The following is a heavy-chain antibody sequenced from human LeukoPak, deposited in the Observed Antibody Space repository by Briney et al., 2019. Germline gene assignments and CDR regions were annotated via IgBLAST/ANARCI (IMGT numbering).Heavy chain of an antibody. V-gene: IGHV1-46*01. D-gene: IGHD3-3*01. CDR1: GYTFTTYY. J-gene: IGHJ4*02. Sequence: ASVKVSCKASGYTFTTYYIHWVRQAPGQGVEWVGIINPSGGYTNYAQKFQGRVTMTRDTSTSTVYMEVSSLRSEDTAVYYCASGGPYYDFDYWGQGTLVTVSS. CDR3: ASGGPYYDFDY. CDR2: INPSGGYT.